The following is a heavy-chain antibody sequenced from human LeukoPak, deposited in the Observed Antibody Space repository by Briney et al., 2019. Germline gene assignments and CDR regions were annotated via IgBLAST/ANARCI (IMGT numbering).Heavy chain of an antibody. CDR2: IYPGDSDT. CDR3: ARGESRGDGAALAWRKTTYYYYYMDV. V-gene: IGHV5-51*01. CDR1: GYSFTSYW. Sequence: GESLKISCKGSGYSFTSYWIGWVRQMPGKGLEWMGIIYPGDSDTRYSPSFQGQVTISADKSISTAYLQWSSLRSEDTAVYYCARGESRGDGAALAWRKTTYYYYYMDVWGKGTTVTVSS. D-gene: IGHD4/OR15-4a*01. J-gene: IGHJ6*03.